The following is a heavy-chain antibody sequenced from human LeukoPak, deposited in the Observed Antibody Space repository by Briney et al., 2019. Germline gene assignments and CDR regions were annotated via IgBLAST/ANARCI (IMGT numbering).Heavy chain of an antibody. V-gene: IGHV5-51*01. CDR1: GYSFTSYW. D-gene: IGHD6-13*01. CDR3: ARLQDSSSVYYYYYYYMDV. CDR2: IYPGDSDT. J-gene: IGHJ6*03. Sequence: GESLKISCKGSGYSFTSYWIGWVRQMPGKGLEWMGIIYPGDSDTRYSPSFQGQVTISADKSISTAYLRWSSLKASDTAMYYCARLQDSSSVYYYYYYYMDVWGKGTTVTVSS.